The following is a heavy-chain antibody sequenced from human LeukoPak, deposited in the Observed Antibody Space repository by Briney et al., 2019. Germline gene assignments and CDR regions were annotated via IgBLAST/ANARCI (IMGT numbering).Heavy chain of an antibody. CDR1: GFTLSSYA. J-gene: IGHJ4*02. Sequence: PGGSLRLSCAVSGFTLSSYAVHWVRQAPGKGLGWVAVISYDGINKYYADSVKGRFTISRDNSKNTLYLQMNSLKTEDTAVYYCTTDRYGEGIMWYYFDYWGQGTLVTVSS. D-gene: IGHD4-17*01. CDR3: TTDRYGEGIMWYYFDY. CDR2: ISYDGINK. V-gene: IGHV3-30-3*01.